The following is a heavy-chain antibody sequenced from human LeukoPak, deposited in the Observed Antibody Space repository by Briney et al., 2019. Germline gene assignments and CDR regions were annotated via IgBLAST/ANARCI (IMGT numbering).Heavy chain of an antibody. J-gene: IGHJ5*02. CDR2: IYHTGST. D-gene: IGHD3-16*01. CDR3: AREREVRGGFDP. Sequence: SETLSLTCAVSGGCISSNNFWSWLRQPPGKGLEWIGEIYHTGSTNYNPSLRSRVTISVDKSKNQFSLKLSSVTAADTAVYYCAREREVRGGFDPWGQGTLVTVSS. V-gene: IGHV4-4*02. CDR1: GGCISSNNF.